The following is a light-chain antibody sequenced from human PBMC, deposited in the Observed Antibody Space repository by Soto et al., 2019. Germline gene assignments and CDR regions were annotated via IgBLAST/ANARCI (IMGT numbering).Light chain of an antibody. CDR1: VSDVGAHNY. CDR3: SSYISSTAPNWF. Sequence: QSALTPPASVSGSPGQSITISCTGTVSDVGAHNYVSWYQHHPGKAPKLLIYDVNNRPSGVSNRFSGSKSGNTASLTISGLPAEDEADYYCSSYISSTAPNWFFGGGTKVTVL. CDR2: DVN. V-gene: IGLV2-14*03. J-gene: IGLJ3*02.